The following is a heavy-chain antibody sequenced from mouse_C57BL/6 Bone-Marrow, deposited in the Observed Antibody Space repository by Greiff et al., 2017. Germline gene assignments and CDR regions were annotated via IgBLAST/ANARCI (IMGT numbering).Heavy chain of an antibody. V-gene: IGHV3-6*01. CDR3: AREGIY. CDR2: ISYDGSN. CDR1: GYSITSGYY. J-gene: IGHJ2*01. Sequence: EVQVVESGPGLVKPSQSLSLTCSVTGYSITSGYYWNWIRQFPGNKLEWMGYISYDGSNNYNPSLKNRIAITRDTSKNQFFLKLNSVTTEDTATYYCAREGIYWGQGTTLTVSS.